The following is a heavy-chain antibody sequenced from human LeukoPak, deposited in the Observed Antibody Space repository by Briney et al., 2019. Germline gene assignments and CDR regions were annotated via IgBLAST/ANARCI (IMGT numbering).Heavy chain of an antibody. J-gene: IGHJ3*02. Sequence: PGGSLRLSCAASGFTFSSYSMNWVRQAPGKGLEWVSYISSSSSTIYYADSVKGRFTISRDNAKNSLYLQMNSLGAEDTAVYYCARRLRYFDWSPFDIWGQGTMVTVSS. CDR2: ISSSSSTI. CDR1: GFTFSSYS. V-gene: IGHV3-48*01. D-gene: IGHD3-9*01. CDR3: ARRLRYFDWSPFDI.